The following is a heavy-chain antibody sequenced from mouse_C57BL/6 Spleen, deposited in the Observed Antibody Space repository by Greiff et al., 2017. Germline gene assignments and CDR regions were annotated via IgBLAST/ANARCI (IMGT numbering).Heavy chain of an antibody. CDR3: TRWGTTVVATPYAMDY. D-gene: IGHD1-1*01. Sequence: VQLKESGAELVRPGASVTLSCKASGYTFTDYEMHWVKQTPVHGLEWIGAIDPETGGTAYNQKFKGKAILTADKSSSTAYMELRSLTSEDSAVYYCTRWGTTVVATPYAMDYWGQGTSVTVSS. CDR2: IDPETGGT. J-gene: IGHJ4*01. V-gene: IGHV1-15*01. CDR1: GYTFTDYE.